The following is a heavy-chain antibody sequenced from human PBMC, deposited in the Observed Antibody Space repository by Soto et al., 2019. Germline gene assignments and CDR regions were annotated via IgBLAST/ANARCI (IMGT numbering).Heavy chain of an antibody. CDR1: GYSFASYW. D-gene: IGHD2-2*01. CDR3: ARRGYCSSTSCYPRYYGMDV. Sequence: PXESLKISCRGSGYSFASYWIGWVRQMPGKGLEWMGIIYPGDSDTRYSPSFQGRVTISADKSISTAYLQWSSLKASDTAMYYCARRGYCSSTSCYPRYYGMDVWGQGTTVTVSS. CDR2: IYPGDSDT. J-gene: IGHJ6*02. V-gene: IGHV5-51*01.